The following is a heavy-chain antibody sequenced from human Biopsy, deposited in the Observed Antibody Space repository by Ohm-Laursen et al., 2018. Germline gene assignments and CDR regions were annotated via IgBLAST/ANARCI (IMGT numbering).Heavy chain of an antibody. CDR3: TGRDDIGAYGVDV. CDR2: ISSSGTTI. J-gene: IGHJ6*02. CDR1: GFNFSDYN. V-gene: IGHV3-11*01. Sequence: SLRLSCTASGFNFSDYNMTWIRQAPGKGLEWVSHISSSGTTIYYGDVVRGRFTISRDNDKNSLFLQMNSLRAGDAAVYYCTGRDDIGAYGVDVWGQGTTVIVSS. D-gene: IGHD3-9*01.